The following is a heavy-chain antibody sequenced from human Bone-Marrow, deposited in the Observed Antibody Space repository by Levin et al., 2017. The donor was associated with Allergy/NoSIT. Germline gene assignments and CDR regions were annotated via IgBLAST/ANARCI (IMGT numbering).Heavy chain of an antibody. Sequence: ETLSLTCAASGFTFSSYSMNWVRQAPGKGLEWVSSISSSSSYIYYADSVKGRFTISRDNAKNSLYLQMNSLRAEDTAVYYCARDGQKYCSSTSCYAWAGVTDVDYWGQGTLVTVSS. D-gene: IGHD2-2*01. CDR2: ISSSSSYI. V-gene: IGHV3-21*01. CDR1: GFTFSSYS. CDR3: ARDGQKYCSSTSCYAWAGVTDVDY. J-gene: IGHJ4*02.